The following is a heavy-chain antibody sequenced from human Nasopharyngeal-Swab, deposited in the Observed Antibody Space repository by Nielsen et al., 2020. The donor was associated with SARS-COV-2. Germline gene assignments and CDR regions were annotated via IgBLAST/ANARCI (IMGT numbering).Heavy chain of an antibody. V-gene: IGHV3-33*01. CDR1: GFTFISYG. CDR3: ARDLYSSGWYSGAFDI. J-gene: IGHJ3*02. Sequence: GESLKISCAASGFTFISYGMHWVRQAPGKVLEWVAVLWFDGRNKDYADSVKGRFTISRDNSKNTLFLQMNSLRAEDTAVYYCARDLYSSGWYSGAFDIWGQGTMVTVSS. D-gene: IGHD6-19*01. CDR2: LWFDGRNK.